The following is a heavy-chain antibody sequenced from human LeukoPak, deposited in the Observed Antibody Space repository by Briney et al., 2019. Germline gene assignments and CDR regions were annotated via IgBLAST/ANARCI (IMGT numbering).Heavy chain of an antibody. J-gene: IGHJ4*02. V-gene: IGHV3-23*01. CDR2: IGGSGSSST. Sequence: GGSLRLSCAASGFXFSTYAMSWVRQAPGKGQEWVSCIGGSGSSSTYYADSVKGRFTISRDDSKNTLYLQMNSLRAEDTAVYYCARDRTYCSAGSCPQLDYWGQGTLVTVSS. D-gene: IGHD2-15*01. CDR3: ARDRTYCSAGSCPQLDY. CDR1: GFXFSTYA.